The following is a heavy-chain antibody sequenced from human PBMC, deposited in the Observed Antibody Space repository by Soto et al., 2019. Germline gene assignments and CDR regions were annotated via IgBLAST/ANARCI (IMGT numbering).Heavy chain of an antibody. CDR3: ARTSRFDS. CDR1: GGSFRDYY. V-gene: IGHV4-34*01. D-gene: IGHD6-6*01. CDR2: INHSAST. Sequence: QVHLQQWGAGLLKSSETLSLTCAVYGGSFRDYYWSWVRQPPGKGLEWIGQINHSASTNYNPSLKSRVTISVDTSKNQFSPKLSSVTAADTAVYCCARTSRFDSWGQGTLVTVSS. J-gene: IGHJ4*02.